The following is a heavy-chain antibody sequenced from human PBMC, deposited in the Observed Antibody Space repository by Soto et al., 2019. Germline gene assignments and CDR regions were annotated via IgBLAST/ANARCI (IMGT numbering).Heavy chain of an antibody. Sequence: SVNVSFKASGGTFSSYAISWVRQAPGQGLEWMGGIIPIFGAANYAQKFQGRVTITADESTSTAYMELSSLRSEDTAVYYCARDLNVVVPAAEYPPAYYYYGMDVWGQGTTVTVSS. V-gene: IGHV1-69*13. CDR1: GGTFSSYA. CDR3: ARDLNVVVPAAEYPPAYYYYGMDV. D-gene: IGHD2-2*01. CDR2: IIPIFGAA. J-gene: IGHJ6*02.